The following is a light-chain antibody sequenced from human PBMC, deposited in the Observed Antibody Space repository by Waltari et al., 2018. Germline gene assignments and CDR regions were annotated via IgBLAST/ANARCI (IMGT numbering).Light chain of an antibody. CDR1: PRISSY. J-gene: IGKJ2*01. CDR2: AAS. CDR3: QQSYSTLYT. V-gene: IGKV1-39*01. Sequence: DIQMTQSPSSLSASVGDRVTITCRASPRISSYLNWYQQKPGKAPKLLIYAASSLQSGVPSRFSGSGSGTDFTLTISSLQPEDFATYYCQQSYSTLYTFGQGTKLEIK.